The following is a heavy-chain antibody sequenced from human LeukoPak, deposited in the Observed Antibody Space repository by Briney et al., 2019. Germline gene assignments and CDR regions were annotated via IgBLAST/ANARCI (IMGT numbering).Heavy chain of an antibody. CDR1: GYTFTGYY. Sequence: GASVKVSCKASGYTFTGYYMHWVRQAPEQGLEWMGIINPSGGSTSYEQKFQGRVTMTRDMSTRTDYMELSSLRYEDTAVYYCARDVSSTSSWWFDPWGQGTLVIVSS. J-gene: IGHJ5*02. D-gene: IGHD2-2*01. CDR3: ARDVSSTSSWWFDP. V-gene: IGHV1-46*01. CDR2: INPSGGST.